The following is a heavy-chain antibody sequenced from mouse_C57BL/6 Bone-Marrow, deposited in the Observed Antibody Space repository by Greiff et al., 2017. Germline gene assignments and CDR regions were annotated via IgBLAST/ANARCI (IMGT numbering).Heavy chain of an antibody. V-gene: IGHV1-64*01. CDR1: GYTFTSYW. J-gene: IGHJ1*03. D-gene: IGHD1-1*01. CDR3: ARWLEYYGSSYFDG. CDR2: IHPNSGST. Sequence: QVQLQQPGPELVKPGASVKLSCKASGYTFTSYWMHWVKQRHGQGLEWIGMIHPNSGSTNYNEKFKSKATLTVDKSSSTAYMQLSSLTSEDSAVYYCARWLEYYGSSYFDGWGTGTTVTVSS.